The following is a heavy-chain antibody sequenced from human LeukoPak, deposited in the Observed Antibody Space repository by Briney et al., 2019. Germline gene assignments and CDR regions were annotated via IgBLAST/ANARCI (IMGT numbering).Heavy chain of an antibody. CDR1: GGSFSGYY. J-gene: IGHJ5*02. CDR2: INHSGST. V-gene: IGHV4-34*01. Sequence: SETLSLTCAVYGGSFSGYYWSWIRQPPGKGLEWIGEINHSGSTNYNPSLKGRVTISVDTSKNQFSLKLSSVTAADTAVYYCARPLGRYGSGSYYPTWGQGTLVTVSS. D-gene: IGHD3-10*01. CDR3: ARPLGRYGSGSYYPT.